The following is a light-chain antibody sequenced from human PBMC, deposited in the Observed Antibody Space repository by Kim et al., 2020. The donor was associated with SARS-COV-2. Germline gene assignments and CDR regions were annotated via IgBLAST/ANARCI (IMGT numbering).Light chain of an antibody. CDR1: QNIDNY. J-gene: IGKJ4*01. V-gene: IGKV1-39*01. CDR2: SGS. Sequence: DIKMTQSPSFLSASVGDRVTITCRASQNIDNYLNWYQQEPGNAPKLLIYSGSNLQSGVPSRFSGSGSGTVFSLTISGVQPEDFVSYYCQQTHTAPLTFGGGTKVDIK. CDR3: QQTHTAPLT.